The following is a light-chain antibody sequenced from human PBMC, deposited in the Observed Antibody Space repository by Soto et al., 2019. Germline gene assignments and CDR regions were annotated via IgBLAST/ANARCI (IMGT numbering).Light chain of an antibody. CDR1: QGIRND. CDR2: AAS. V-gene: IGKV1-39*01. Sequence: KMTQSPSSLSASVGDRVTITCRASQGIRNDLGWYQQKPGKAPKLLIYAASSLQSGVPSRFSGSGSETDFTLTISSLQPEDFATYSCQQSYSTTWTFGQGTKVDI. J-gene: IGKJ1*01. CDR3: QQSYSTTWT.